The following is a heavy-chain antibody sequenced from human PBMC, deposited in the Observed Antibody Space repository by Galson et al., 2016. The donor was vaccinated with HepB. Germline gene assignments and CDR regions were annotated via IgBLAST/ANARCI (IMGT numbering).Heavy chain of an antibody. CDR3: SVKLLQDSDF. V-gene: IGHV3-53*01. D-gene: IGHD2-8*01. CDR2: VYSGGST. CDR1: GFTVSSNY. Sequence: SLRLSCAASGFTVSSNYMSWVRQAPGKGLEWVSVVYSGGSTYYADSVKGRFTLSRDHYKNTLYLQMNSLRAEDTAIYYCSVKLLQDSDFWGQGTLVAVSS. J-gene: IGHJ4*02.